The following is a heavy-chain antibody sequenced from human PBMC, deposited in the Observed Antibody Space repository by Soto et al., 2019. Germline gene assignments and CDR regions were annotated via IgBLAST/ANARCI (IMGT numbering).Heavy chain of an antibody. J-gene: IGHJ6*03. CDR3: ERERDFEGMEV. V-gene: IGHV1-2*02. D-gene: IGHD3-9*01. CDR2: INPNIVGT. Sequence: ASVEVSFKASGYTFTVYYMHLLLHSPLQGLELMGLINPNIVGTNYAQKFQGRVTMTRDTSISTAYMELSRLTSGDTAVYYCERERDFEGMEVWGKGHTVNVS. CDR1: GYTFTVYY.